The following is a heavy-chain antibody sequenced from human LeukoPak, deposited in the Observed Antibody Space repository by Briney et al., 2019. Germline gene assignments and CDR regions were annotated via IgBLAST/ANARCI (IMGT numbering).Heavy chain of an antibody. J-gene: IGHJ4*02. CDR3: AKRYNSEYLAPVQN. CDR2: VSTSGGGT. D-gene: IGHD1-1*01. V-gene: IGHV3-23*01. Sequence: GGSLRLSCAASGFTFSSYAMTWVRQAPGKGLEWVSTVSTSGGGTYYADSVKGRFTISRDNSKNTQYLQMNSLRAEDTAVYYCAKRYNSEYLAPVQNWGQGTLVTVSS. CDR1: GFTFSSYA.